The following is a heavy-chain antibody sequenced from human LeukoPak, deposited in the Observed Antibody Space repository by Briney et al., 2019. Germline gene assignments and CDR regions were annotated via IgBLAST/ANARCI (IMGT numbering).Heavy chain of an antibody. CDR1: GFTFTSYA. V-gene: IGHV3-30*18. Sequence: GGSLRLSCVGSGFTFTSYAMIWVRQAPGKGLEWVAVISYDGSNKYYADSVKGRFTISRDNSKNTLYLQMNSLRAEDTAVYYCAKDPTAHSSGWYLYWGQGTLVTVSS. CDR2: ISYDGSNK. D-gene: IGHD6-19*01. CDR3: AKDPTAHSSGWYLY. J-gene: IGHJ4*02.